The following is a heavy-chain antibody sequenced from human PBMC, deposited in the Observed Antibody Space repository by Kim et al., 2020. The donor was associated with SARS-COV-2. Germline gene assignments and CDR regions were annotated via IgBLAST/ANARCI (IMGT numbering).Heavy chain of an antibody. CDR2: IKSKTDGETK. J-gene: IGHJ5*02. Sequence: GGSLRLSCVVSGFSFTNAWMNWVRQAPGKGLEWVGRIKSKTDGETKHYASSVQGRFTISRDDSKDTVYLQMNSLKIEDTGRYYCWDHNGAGSWYHWGQGTLVTVSS. CDR1: GFSFTNAW. V-gene: IGHV3-15*01. D-gene: IGHD1-26*01. CDR3: WDHNGAGSWYH.